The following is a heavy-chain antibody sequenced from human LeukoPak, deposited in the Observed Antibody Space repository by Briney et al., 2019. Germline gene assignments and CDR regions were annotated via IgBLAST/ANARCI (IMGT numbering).Heavy chain of an antibody. CDR2: IKQDGSER. Sequence: GGSLRLSCAASGFTFSNYWMSWVRQAPGKGLEWVANIKQDGSERNYVDSVKGRFTISRDNGKNSLYLQMISLRAEDMAVYYCARGWSGFEYWGQGTLVTVSS. CDR3: ARGWSGFEY. D-gene: IGHD6-13*01. CDR1: GFTFSNYW. J-gene: IGHJ4*02. V-gene: IGHV3-7*03.